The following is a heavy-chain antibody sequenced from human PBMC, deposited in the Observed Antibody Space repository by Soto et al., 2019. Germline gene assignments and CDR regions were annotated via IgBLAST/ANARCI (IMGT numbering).Heavy chain of an antibody. V-gene: IGHV3-23*01. CDR1: GFSFSSYA. D-gene: IGHD2-21*02. CDR2: ISEGSGTT. Sequence: EVQLLESGGGLVQPGGSLRLSCAASGFSFSSYAMSWVRQAPGKGLEWVSVISEGSGTTYYGDSVKGRFTISRDNSKNTLYLQMNSLRAEDTAVYYCAKEASARGGNSDGYFDYWGQGTLVTVSS. J-gene: IGHJ4*02. CDR3: AKEASARGGNSDGYFDY.